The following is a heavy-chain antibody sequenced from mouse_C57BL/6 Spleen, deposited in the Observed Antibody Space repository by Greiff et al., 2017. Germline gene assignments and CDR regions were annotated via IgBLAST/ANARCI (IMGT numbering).Heavy chain of an antibody. V-gene: IGHV1-53*01. CDR3: ARWGTVVAPYWYFDV. J-gene: IGHJ1*03. Sequence: VQLQQPGTELVKPGASVKLSCKASGYTFTSYWMHWVKQRPGQGLEWIGNINPSNGGTNYNEKFKSKATLTVDKSSSTAYMQLSSLTSEDSAVYYWARWGTVVAPYWYFDVWGTGTTVTVS. CDR1: GYTFTSYW. D-gene: IGHD1-1*01. CDR2: INPSNGGT.